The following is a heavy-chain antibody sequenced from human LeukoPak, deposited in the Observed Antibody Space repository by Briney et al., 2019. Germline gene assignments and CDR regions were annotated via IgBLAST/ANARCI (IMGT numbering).Heavy chain of an antibody. Sequence: PGGSLRLSCAASGFSFSNEMNWVRQAPGKGLEWISYISASGTLTHYADSVEGRSTISRDNAKNSLYLQMNSLRGEDTAVYYCARDGTPIHGSGWVYMDVWGKGTTVTISS. CDR1: GFSFSNE. CDR3: ARDGTPIHGSGWVYMDV. V-gene: IGHV3-48*03. J-gene: IGHJ6*03. CDR2: ISASGTLT. D-gene: IGHD6-25*01.